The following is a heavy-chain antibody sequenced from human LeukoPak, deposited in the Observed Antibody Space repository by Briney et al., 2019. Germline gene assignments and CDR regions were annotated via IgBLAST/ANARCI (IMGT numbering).Heavy chain of an antibody. CDR1: GGSISSYY. Sequence: SETLSLTCTVSGGSISSYYWSWIRQPPGKGLEWIGYIYYSGSTYYNPSLKSRVTISVDTSKNQFSLKLSSVTAADTAVYYCAARGYSSSMDLYFDYWGQGTLVTVSS. J-gene: IGHJ4*02. CDR2: IYYSGST. D-gene: IGHD6-6*01. CDR3: AARGYSSSMDLYFDY. V-gene: IGHV4-59*08.